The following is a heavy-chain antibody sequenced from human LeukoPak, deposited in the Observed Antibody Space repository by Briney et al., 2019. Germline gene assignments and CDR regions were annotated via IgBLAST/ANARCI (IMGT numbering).Heavy chain of an antibody. J-gene: IGHJ4*02. CDR2: IYYSGST. D-gene: IGHD3-16*01. CDR1: GGSISSGGYY. V-gene: IGHV4-31*03. CDR3: ATTVGSYFDY. Sequence: PSETLSLTCTVSGGSISSGGYYWSWIRQHPGKGLEWIGCIYYSGSTYYNPSLKSRVTMSVDTSENQFSLKLNSVTAADTAVYYCATTVGSYFDYWSQGTLVTVSS.